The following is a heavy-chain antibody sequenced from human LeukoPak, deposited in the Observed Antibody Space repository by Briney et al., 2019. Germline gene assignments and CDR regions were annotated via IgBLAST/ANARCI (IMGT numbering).Heavy chain of an antibody. D-gene: IGHD3-3*01. CDR1: GFTFSSYS. CDR3: ASVGGTYYDFWSGYYYYYYMDV. V-gene: IGHV3-21*01. CDR2: ISSSSSYI. Sequence: PGGSLRLSCAASGFTFSSYSMNWVRQAPGKGLEWVSSISSSSSYIYYADSVKGRFTISRDNAKNSLYLQMNSLRAEDTAVYYCASVGGTYYDFWSGYYYYYYMDVWGKGTTVTVSS. J-gene: IGHJ6*03.